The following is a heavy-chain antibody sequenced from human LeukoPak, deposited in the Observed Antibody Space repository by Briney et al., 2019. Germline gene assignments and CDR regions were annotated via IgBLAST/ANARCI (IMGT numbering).Heavy chain of an antibody. J-gene: IGHJ4*02. CDR2: IYYSGST. Sequence: SETLSLTCTVSGGSISSYYWSWIRQPPGKGLEWIGYIYYSGSTNYNPSLKSRVTISVDTSKNQFSLKLSSVTAADTAVYYCAREPRFGSSFYYFDYWGQGTLVTVSS. CDR3: AREPRFGSSFYYFDY. D-gene: IGHD6-13*01. V-gene: IGHV4-59*12. CDR1: GGSISSYY.